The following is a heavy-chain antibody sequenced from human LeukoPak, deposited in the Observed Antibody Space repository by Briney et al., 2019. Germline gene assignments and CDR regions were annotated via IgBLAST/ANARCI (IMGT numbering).Heavy chain of an antibody. CDR1: GFTFSSYG. CDR3: AKGAAGGSGSYYQKNWFDP. Sequence: QSGGSLRLSCAASGFTFSSYGMHWVRQAPGKGLEWVAVISYDGSNKYYADSVKGRFTISRDNSKNTLYLQMNSLRAEDTAVYYCAKGAAGGSGSYYQKNWFDPWGQGTLVTVSS. J-gene: IGHJ5*02. V-gene: IGHV3-30*18. D-gene: IGHD3-10*01. CDR2: ISYDGSNK.